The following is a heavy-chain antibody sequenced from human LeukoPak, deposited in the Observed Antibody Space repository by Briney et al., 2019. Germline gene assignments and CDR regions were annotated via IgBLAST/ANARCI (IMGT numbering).Heavy chain of an antibody. V-gene: IGHV4-59*12. Sequence: SETLSLTCTVSGGSITNYYWGWIRQPPGKGLEWIGYISYSGSTNYNPSLKSRVTILVDMSKNQFSLKLSSVTAADTAVYYCARDLRTHPYYYDSSGYPPAGGYDPWGQGTLVTVSS. CDR1: GGSITNYY. CDR3: ARDLRTHPYYYDSSGYPPAGGYDP. D-gene: IGHD3-22*01. CDR2: ISYSGST. J-gene: IGHJ5*02.